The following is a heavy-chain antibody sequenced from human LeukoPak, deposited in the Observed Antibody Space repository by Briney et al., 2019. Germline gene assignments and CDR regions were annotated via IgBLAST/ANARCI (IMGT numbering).Heavy chain of an antibody. CDR1: GFTFSNYY. J-gene: IGHJ4*02. V-gene: IGHV3-7*01. Sequence: GGSLRLYCAASGFTFSNYYMRWIRQAPGKGLEWVANINEDGSNKWHLGSVKGRFTVSRDNARNSLYLQMNSLRAEDTAVYYCTRVIVAVPGYFDYFDFWGQGALVTVSS. CDR2: INEDGSNK. D-gene: IGHD6-19*01. CDR3: TRVIVAVPGYFDYFDF.